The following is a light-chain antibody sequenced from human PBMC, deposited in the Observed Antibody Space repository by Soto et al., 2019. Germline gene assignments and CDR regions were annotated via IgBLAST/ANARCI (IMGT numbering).Light chain of an antibody. Sequence: EIVLTQSPGTLSLSPGERATLSCRASQIVSSTYLAWYQQKPGQAPRILIYGASARATGIPDRFSGSGSGRDFTLTISGLEPEDFALYYCQQYGVTPPNTFGGGTKVEV. V-gene: IGKV3-20*01. CDR2: GAS. CDR3: QQYGVTPPNT. CDR1: QIVSSTY. J-gene: IGKJ4*01.